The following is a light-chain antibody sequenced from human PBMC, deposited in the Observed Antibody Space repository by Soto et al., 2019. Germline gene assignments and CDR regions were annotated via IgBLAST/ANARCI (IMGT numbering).Light chain of an antibody. V-gene: IGKV2-24*01. J-gene: IGKJ2*01. CDR1: ESLEHSDGNTY. CDR3: MQATQYTPYT. Sequence: VLTQTPLSSPVTLGQPASISCRSSESLEHSDGNTYLSWLHQRPGQPPRLLIYKVANRFSGVPDRLSGSGAGTDYSLNISGVEAEDVGIYYCMQATQYTPYTFGQGTKLEIK. CDR2: KVA.